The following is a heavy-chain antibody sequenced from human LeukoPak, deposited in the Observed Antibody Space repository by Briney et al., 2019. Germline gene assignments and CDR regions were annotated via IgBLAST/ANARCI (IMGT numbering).Heavy chain of an antibody. J-gene: IGHJ4*02. CDR2: INPNSGGT. CDR1: GYTFTGYY. V-gene: IGHV1-2*02. D-gene: IGHD6-13*01. Sequence: ASVKVSCKASGYTFTGYYMHWVRQAPGQGLEWMGWINPNSGGTNYAQKFQGRVTMTRDTSISTAYMELSRLRSDDTAVYYCARGGRSSRWYDLGEFDYWGQGPLVTGSS. CDR3: ARGGRSSRWYDLGEFDY.